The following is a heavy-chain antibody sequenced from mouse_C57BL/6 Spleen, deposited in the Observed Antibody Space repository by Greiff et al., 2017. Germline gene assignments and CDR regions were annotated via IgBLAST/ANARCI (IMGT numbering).Heavy chain of an antibody. CDR3: ARHGHYYGSSYNYAMDY. CDR1: GYTFTEYT. Sequence: VQLQQSGAELVKPGASVKLSCKASGYTFTEYTIHWVKQRTGQGLEWIGWFYPGSGSIKYNEKFKDKATLTADKSSSTVYMELSRLTSEDSAVYFCARHGHYYGSSYNYAMDYWGQGTSVTVSS. V-gene: IGHV1-62-2*01. J-gene: IGHJ4*01. CDR2: FYPGSGSI. D-gene: IGHD1-1*01.